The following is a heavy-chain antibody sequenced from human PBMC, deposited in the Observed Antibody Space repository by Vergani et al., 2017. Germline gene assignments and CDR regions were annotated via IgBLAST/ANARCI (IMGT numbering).Heavy chain of an antibody. CDR1: GFTFSTYV. Sequence: EVQLLESGGSLKQPGGSVRLSCAASGFTFSTYVMHWVRQAPGKGLEWVSALTGGGGSTYYADSFKGRFIISRDNYRDTLYLQMNSLRPEDTATYYCVKDAGSYENFFVSWGQGTLVTVSS. CDR3: VKDAGSYENFFVS. D-gene: IGHD1-26*01. V-gene: IGHV3-23*01. J-gene: IGHJ4*02. CDR2: LTGGGGST.